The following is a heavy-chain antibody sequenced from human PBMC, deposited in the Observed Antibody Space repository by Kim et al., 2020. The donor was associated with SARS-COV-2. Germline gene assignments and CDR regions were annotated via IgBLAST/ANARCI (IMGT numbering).Heavy chain of an antibody. D-gene: IGHD3-16*01. CDR2: IYYSGGT. J-gene: IGHJ4*02. V-gene: IGHV4-59*01. CDR1: GGSISSYY. CDR3: ASGGEFFND. Sequence: SETLSLTCTVSGGSISSYYWSWIRQPPGKGLEWIGYIYYSGGTSYDPSLKSRVTISVDKSKNQFSLKLSSVIAADTAVYYCASGGEFFNDWGQGTLVTVSP.